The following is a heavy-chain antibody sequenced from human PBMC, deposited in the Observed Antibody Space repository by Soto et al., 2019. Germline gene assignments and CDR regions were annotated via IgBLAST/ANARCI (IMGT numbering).Heavy chain of an antibody. J-gene: IGHJ5*02. Sequence: SETLSLTCTVSGTYISSGVYYWSWISQRPGKGGEWIGYIYYSGGTYYNPNLKSRVTISVDTSKNQSSLNLSSVTGADTAVYYAARSRSSITISPNWFDPWGQGTLVTVSS. CDR2: IYYSGGT. CDR3: ARSRSSITISPNWFDP. V-gene: IGHV4-31*03. D-gene: IGHD3-3*01. CDR1: GTYISSGVYY.